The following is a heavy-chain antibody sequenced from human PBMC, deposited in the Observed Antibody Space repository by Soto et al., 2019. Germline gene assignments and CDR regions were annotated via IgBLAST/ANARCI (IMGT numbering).Heavy chain of an antibody. CDR2: ISGIGGST. Sequence: GGSLRLSCAASGFTFSSYAMSWVRQAPGKGLEWVSAISGIGGSTYYADSVKGRFTISRDNSKNTLYLQMNSLRAEDTAVYYCAKDLAASISVAVTFAHWGQRTLVTVSS. CDR1: GFTFSSYA. CDR3: AKDLAASISVAVTFAH. D-gene: IGHD6-13*01. V-gene: IGHV3-23*01. J-gene: IGHJ4*02.